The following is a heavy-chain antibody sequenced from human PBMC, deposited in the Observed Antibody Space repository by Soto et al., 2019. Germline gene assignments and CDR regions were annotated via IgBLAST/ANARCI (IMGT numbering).Heavy chain of an antibody. CDR2: ISYDGSNK. Sequence: GGSLRLSCAASGFTFSSYAMHWVRQAPGKGLEWVAVISYDGSNKYYADSVKGRFTISRDNSKNTLYLQMNSLRAEDTAVYYCARDRRYLVRIAAAGMIHWGQGTLVTVSS. J-gene: IGHJ4*02. D-gene: IGHD6-13*01. V-gene: IGHV3-30-3*01. CDR1: GFTFSSYA. CDR3: ARDRRYLVRIAAAGMIH.